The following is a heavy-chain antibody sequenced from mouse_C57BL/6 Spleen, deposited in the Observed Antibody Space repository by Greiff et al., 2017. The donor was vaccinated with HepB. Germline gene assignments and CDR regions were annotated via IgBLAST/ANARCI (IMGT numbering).Heavy chain of an antibody. Sequence: VQLQQSGPELVKPGASVKISCKASGYSFTGYYMNWVKQSPEKSLEWIGEINPSTGGTTYNQKFKAKATLTVDKSSSTAYMQLKSLTSEDSAVYYCARDGYDGNFDYWGQGTTLTVSS. J-gene: IGHJ2*01. D-gene: IGHD2-2*01. CDR2: INPSTGGT. CDR1: GYSFTGYY. V-gene: IGHV1-42*01. CDR3: ARDGYDGNFDY.